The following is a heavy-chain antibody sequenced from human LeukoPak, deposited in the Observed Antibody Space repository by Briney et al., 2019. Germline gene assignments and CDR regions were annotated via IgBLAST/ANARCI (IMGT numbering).Heavy chain of an antibody. V-gene: IGHV5-51*01. CDR3: ARDSQYSSGWRDAFDI. CDR1: GYSFTSHW. CDR2: IYPGDSDS. D-gene: IGHD6-19*01. J-gene: IGHJ3*02. Sequence: GESLKISCRGSGYSFTSHWIAWVRQMPGKGLEWMGIIYPGDSDSRYSPSFQGQVTISVDKSINTAYLQWSRLKASDTAMYYCARDSQYSSGWRDAFDIWGQGTLVTVSS.